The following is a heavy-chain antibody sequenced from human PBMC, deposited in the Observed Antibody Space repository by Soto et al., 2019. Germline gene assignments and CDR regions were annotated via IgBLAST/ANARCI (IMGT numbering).Heavy chain of an antibody. Sequence: QGQLVQSGGEVKKPGASVKVSCKASGYTFTSYGIIWVRQAPGQGLEWMGWIRGYNGNTKYGQKFQGRGTMTTNTSTSNDYMELRSLRSDDTAVYYCARAGCSSTSCALDGLDYWGQGTLVTVSS. CDR2: IRGYNGNT. D-gene: IGHD2-2*01. CDR3: ARAGCSSTSCALDGLDY. J-gene: IGHJ4*02. V-gene: IGHV1-18*01. CDR1: GYTFTSYG.